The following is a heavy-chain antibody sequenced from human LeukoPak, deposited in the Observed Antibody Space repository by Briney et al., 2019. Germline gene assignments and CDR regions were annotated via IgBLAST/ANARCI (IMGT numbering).Heavy chain of an antibody. CDR2: LRNDGSGE. J-gene: IGHJ4*02. Sequence: GGSLRLSCVASGFNFNIRGMYWVRQAPGKGLEWVAFLRNDGSGEQYADSVKGRFSISRDNSKNTLYLQMSSLRPGDTAIYCCAKRGCSGTGCYLHHFDDWGQGAPVTVNS. CDR3: AKRGCSGTGCYLHHFDD. CDR1: GFNFNIRG. D-gene: IGHD2-15*01. V-gene: IGHV3-30*02.